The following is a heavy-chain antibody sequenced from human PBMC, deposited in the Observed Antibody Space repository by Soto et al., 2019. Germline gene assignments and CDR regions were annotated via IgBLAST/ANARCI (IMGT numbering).Heavy chain of an antibody. CDR1: GDSISSDLYY. Sequence: SETLSLTGTVSGDSISSDLYYWGWIRQPPGKGLEWIGSINYSGTTYYNPSLKSRLTISVDTSKNHFSLKLRSVTAADAAVYYCASALPVTASSNWFDPLGQGTPATVSS. V-gene: IGHV4-39*02. CDR3: ASALPVTASSNWFDP. J-gene: IGHJ5*02. CDR2: INYSGTT. D-gene: IGHD2-21*02.